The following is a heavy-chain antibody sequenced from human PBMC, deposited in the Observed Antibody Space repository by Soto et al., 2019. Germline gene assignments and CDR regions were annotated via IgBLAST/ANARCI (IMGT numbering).Heavy chain of an antibody. CDR2: VYSGGAT. Sequence: EVRLVESGGGLVQPGGSLRLSCAASGFTVSSNYMTWVRQAPGKGLEWVSLVYSGGATHYAASVKGRFTISTHSSQNTLFLQMNSLRTEDTATYYCVRGRYGSEIHWGRGTKVTVSS. CDR3: VRGRYGSEIH. J-gene: IGHJ4*02. CDR1: GFTVSSNY. D-gene: IGHD3-10*01. V-gene: IGHV3-53*04.